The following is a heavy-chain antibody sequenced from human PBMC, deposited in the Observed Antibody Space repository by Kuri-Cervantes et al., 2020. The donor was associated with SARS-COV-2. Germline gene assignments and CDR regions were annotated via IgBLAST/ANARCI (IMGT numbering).Heavy chain of an antibody. CDR3: ARDHCSGTTCYLDY. V-gene: IGHV1-18*01. D-gene: IGHD2-2*01. CDR1: DYTFSTYG. CDR2: ISAYTGNT. J-gene: IGHJ4*02. Sequence: ASVNVSCKASDYTFSTYGITWVRQAPGQGLEWMGWISAYTGNTNYAQKLQGRVTLTTDTSTSTAYMELRSLRSDDTAVYYCARDHCSGTTCYLDYWGQGTLVTVSS.